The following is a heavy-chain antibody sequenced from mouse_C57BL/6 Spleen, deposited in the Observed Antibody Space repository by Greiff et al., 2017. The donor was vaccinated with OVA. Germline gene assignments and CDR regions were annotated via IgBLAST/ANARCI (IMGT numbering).Heavy chain of an antibody. Sequence: QVQLQQSGAELVKPGASVKISCKASGYAFSSYWVNWVKQRPGKGLEWIGQIYPGDGDTNYNGKFKGKATLTADKSSSTAYMQLSSLTSEDSAVYFCAIELGPWYFDVWGTGTTVTVSS. CDR1: GYAFSSYW. V-gene: IGHV1-80*01. D-gene: IGHD4-1*01. J-gene: IGHJ1*03. CDR3: AIELGPWYFDV. CDR2: IYPGDGDT.